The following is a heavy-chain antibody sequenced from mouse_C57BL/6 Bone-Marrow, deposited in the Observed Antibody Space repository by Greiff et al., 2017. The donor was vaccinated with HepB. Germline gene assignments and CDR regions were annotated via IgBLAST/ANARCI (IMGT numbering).Heavy chain of an antibody. CDR1: GYTFTSYW. V-gene: IGHV1-59*01. Sequence: QVQLQQPGAELVRPGPSVKLSCKASGYTFTSYWMHWVKQRPGQGLEWIGVIDPSDSYTNYNQKFKGKATLTVDTSSSTAYMQLSSLTSEDSAVYYCASSSYYCNWDYAMDYWGQGTSVTVSS. CDR2: IDPSDSYT. CDR3: ASSSYYCNWDYAMDY. D-gene: IGHD2-1*01. J-gene: IGHJ4*01.